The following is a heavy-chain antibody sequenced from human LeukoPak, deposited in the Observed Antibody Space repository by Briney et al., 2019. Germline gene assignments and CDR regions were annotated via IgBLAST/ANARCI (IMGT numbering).Heavy chain of an antibody. D-gene: IGHD3-22*01. Sequence: ASVKVSCKASGYTLTGYYMHWVRQAPGQGLEGMGWINPNSGGTNYAQKFQGRVTMTRDMSTSTVYMELSSLRSEDTAVYYCATGGHVRVYDSSAYYGHYWGQGTLVTVSS. J-gene: IGHJ4*02. CDR3: ATGGHVRVYDSSAYYGHY. V-gene: IGHV1-2*02. CDR2: INPNSGGT. CDR1: GYTLTGYY.